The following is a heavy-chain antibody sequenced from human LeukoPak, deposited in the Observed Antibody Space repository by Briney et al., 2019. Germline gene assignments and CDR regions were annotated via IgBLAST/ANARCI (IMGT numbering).Heavy chain of an antibody. V-gene: IGHV3-30*02. CDR1: GFTFSAYG. D-gene: IGHD3-22*01. CDR2: VRYDGSNK. Sequence: GGSLRLSCAASGFTFSAYGMHWVRQAPGKGLEWLAFVRYDGSNKYYADSVKGRFTISRDNSKNTLYLQMNSLRAEDTAVYYCARDIGPYYYDSSGYPYYFDYWGQGTLVTVSS. CDR3: ARDIGPYYYDSSGYPYYFDY. J-gene: IGHJ4*02.